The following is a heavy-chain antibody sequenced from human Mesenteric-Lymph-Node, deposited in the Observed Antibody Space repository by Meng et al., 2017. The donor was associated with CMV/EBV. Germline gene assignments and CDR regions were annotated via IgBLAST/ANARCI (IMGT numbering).Heavy chain of an antibody. CDR1: GFTFSSYS. CDR2: ISSSSSYI. Sequence: GESLKISCAASGFTFSSYSMNWVRQAPGKGLEWVSSISSSSSYIYYADSVKGRFTISRDNAKNSLYLQMNSLRAEDTAVYYCARAGWSGSYYPDAFDIWGQGTMVTVSS. CDR3: ARAGWSGSYYPDAFDI. J-gene: IGHJ3*02. D-gene: IGHD1-26*01. V-gene: IGHV3-21*01.